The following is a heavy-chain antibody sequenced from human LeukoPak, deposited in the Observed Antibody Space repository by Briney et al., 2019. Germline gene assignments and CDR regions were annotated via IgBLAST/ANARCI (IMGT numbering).Heavy chain of an antibody. J-gene: IGHJ1*01. Sequence: PGASLRLFCAASGFTFGVYALSWGRQAPGEGLQWVSTISASGEHTYYADSVKGRFVISRDNSKNTLHLEMNSLRAEDTALYYCAKGGDVSGYSAAEHWGQGTQVFVSS. CDR3: AKGGDVSGYSAAEH. V-gene: IGHV3-23*01. CDR2: ISASGEHT. CDR1: GFTFGVYA. D-gene: IGHD3-22*01.